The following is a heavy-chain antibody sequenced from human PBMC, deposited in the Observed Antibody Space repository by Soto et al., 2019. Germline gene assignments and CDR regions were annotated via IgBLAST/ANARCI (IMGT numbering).Heavy chain of an antibody. CDR1: GFTFSNAW. V-gene: IGHV3-15*01. Sequence: GGSLRLSCAASGFTFSNAWMSWVRQAPGKGLEWVGRIKSKTDGGTTDYAAPVKGRFTISRDDSKNTLYLQMNSLKTEGTAVYYCTTEWRGSYYYFDYWGQGTLVTVSS. CDR3: TTEWRGSYYYFDY. J-gene: IGHJ4*02. D-gene: IGHD1-26*01. CDR2: IKSKTDGGTT.